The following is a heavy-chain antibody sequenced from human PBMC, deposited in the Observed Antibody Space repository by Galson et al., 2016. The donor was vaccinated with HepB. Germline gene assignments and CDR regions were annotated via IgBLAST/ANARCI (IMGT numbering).Heavy chain of an antibody. Sequence: SVKVSCKASGYTFTSYEINWVRQATGQGLEWMGWMNPNSGNTGYAQKFQGRVTMTRDTSRSTAYMELRSLRSDDTAVYYCERKITIFGGDVWGQGTTVTVPS. J-gene: IGHJ6*02. D-gene: IGHD3-3*01. CDR1: GYTFTSYE. V-gene: IGHV1-8*01. CDR2: MNPNSGNT. CDR3: ERKITIFGGDV.